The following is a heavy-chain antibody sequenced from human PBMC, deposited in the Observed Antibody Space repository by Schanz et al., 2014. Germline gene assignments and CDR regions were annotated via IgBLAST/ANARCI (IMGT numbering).Heavy chain of an antibody. V-gene: IGHV3-23*04. CDR3: VSQTGSPNY. CDR1: GFGFSSYS. J-gene: IGHJ4*02. CDR2: ISGSGAST. D-gene: IGHD6-13*01. Sequence: VQLVESGGGVVQPGRSLRLSCAASGFGFSSYSMNWVRQAPGKGLEWVSGISGSGASTYYADSVKGRFTISRDNSKNTLYLQMNSLRAEDTAVYFCVSQTGSPNYWGQGTLVTVSS.